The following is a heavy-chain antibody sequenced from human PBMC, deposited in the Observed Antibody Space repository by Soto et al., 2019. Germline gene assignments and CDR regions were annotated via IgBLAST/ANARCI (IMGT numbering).Heavy chain of an antibody. Sequence: SETLSLTCAVSGGSISSSNWWSWVRQPPGKGLEWIGEIYHSGSTNYNPSLKSRVTISVDKSKNQFSLKLSSVTAADTAVYYCARSLYDFWSGYFDYWGQGTLVTVSS. CDR3: ARSLYDFWSGYFDY. D-gene: IGHD3-3*01. CDR2: IYHSGST. CDR1: GGSISSSNW. J-gene: IGHJ4*02. V-gene: IGHV4-4*02.